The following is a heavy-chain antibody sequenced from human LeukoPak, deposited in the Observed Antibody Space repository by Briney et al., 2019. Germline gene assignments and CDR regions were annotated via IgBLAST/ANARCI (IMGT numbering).Heavy chain of an antibody. CDR2: IYYSGST. CDR1: GGSISSSSYY. D-gene: IGHD3-10*01. Sequence: TSETLSLTCTVSGGSISSSSYYWGWIRQPPGKGLEWIGYIYYSGSTNYNPSLKSRVTISVDTSKNQFSLKLSSVTAADTAVYYCARRVRGVWFDPWGQGTLVTVSS. CDR3: ARRVRGVWFDP. J-gene: IGHJ5*02. V-gene: IGHV4-61*05.